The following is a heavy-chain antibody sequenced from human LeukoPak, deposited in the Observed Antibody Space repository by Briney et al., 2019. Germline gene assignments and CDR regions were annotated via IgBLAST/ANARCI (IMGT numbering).Heavy chain of an antibody. Sequence: AGGSLRLSCAAAGFTFSSYAMSWVRQPPGNGLEWVSAISGSGGSTYYADSVKGRFTISRDNSKNTLYLQMNSLRTEDTAVYYCAKDTTGYSSSWYDWGQGTLVTVSS. CDR1: GFTFSSYA. V-gene: IGHV3-23*01. CDR3: AKDTTGYSSSWYD. CDR2: ISGSGGST. D-gene: IGHD6-13*01. J-gene: IGHJ4*02.